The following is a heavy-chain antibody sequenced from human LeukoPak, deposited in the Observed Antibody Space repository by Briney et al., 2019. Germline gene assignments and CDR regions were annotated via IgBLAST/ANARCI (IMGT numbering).Heavy chain of an antibody. V-gene: IGHV3-11*01. Sequence: GGSLRLSCAASGFTFSDYYMSWIRQAPGKGLEWVSYISSSGTTTYYADSEKGRFTISRDNAKNSLYLQMNSLRAEDTAVYYCARKTIVVVTPTEYWGQGTLVTVSS. CDR2: ISSSGTTT. CDR1: GFTFSDYY. D-gene: IGHD3-22*01. CDR3: ARKTIVVVTPTEY. J-gene: IGHJ4*02.